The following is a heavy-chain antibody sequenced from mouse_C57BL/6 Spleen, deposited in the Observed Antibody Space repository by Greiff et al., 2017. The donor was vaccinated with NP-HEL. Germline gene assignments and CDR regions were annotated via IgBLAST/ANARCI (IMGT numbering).Heavy chain of an antibody. V-gene: IGHV1-82*01. CDR3: ARSDDYYAMDY. J-gene: IGHJ4*01. CDR1: GYAFSSSW. CDR2: IYPGDGDT. Sequence: QVQLKRSGPELVKPGASVKISCKASGYAFSSSWMNWVKQRPGKGLEWIGRIYPGDGDTNYNGKFKGKATLTADKSSSTAYMQLSSLTSEDSAVYFCARSDDYYAMDYWGQGTSVTVSS.